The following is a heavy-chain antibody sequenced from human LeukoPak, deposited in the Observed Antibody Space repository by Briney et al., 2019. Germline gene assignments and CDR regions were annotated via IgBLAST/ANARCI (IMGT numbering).Heavy chain of an antibody. J-gene: IGHJ6*03. D-gene: IGHD2-2*01. Sequence: GGSLRLSCAASGFTSSSYGMHWVRQAPGKGLEWVAFIRYDGSNKYYADSVKGRFTISRDNSKNTLYLQMNSLRAEDTAVYYCAKDQVPAASSIYYYYYMDVWGKGTTVTVSS. CDR2: IRYDGSNK. CDR1: GFTSSSYG. V-gene: IGHV3-30*02. CDR3: AKDQVPAASSIYYYYYMDV.